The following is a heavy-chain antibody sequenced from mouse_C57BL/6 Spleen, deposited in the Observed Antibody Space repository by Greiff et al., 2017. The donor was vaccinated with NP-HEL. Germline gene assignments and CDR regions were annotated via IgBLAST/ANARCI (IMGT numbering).Heavy chain of an antibody. CDR2: IYPGDGDT. V-gene: IGHV1-80*01. J-gene: IGHJ2*01. CDR3: AMRGAAQAYFDY. D-gene: IGHD3-2*02. CDR1: GYAFSSYW. Sequence: QVQLKESGAELVKPGASVKISCKASGYAFSSYWMNWVKQRPGKGLEWIGQIYPGDGDTNYNGKFKGKATLTADKSSSTAYMQLSSLTSEDSAVYFCAMRGAAQAYFDYWGQGTTLTVSS.